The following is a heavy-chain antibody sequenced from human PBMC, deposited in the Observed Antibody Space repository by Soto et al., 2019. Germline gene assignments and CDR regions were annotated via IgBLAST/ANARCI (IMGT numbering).Heavy chain of an antibody. D-gene: IGHD3-16*01. Sequence: SETLSLTCTVSGGSISSHYWSWIRQPPGKGLEWIGYIYYSGSTNYNPSLKSRVTISVDTSKNQFSLKLSSVTAADTAVYYCARHKGGAFEIWGQGTMVTVSS. CDR1: GGSISSHY. V-gene: IGHV4-59*08. J-gene: IGHJ3*02. CDR2: IYYSGST. CDR3: ARHKGGAFEI.